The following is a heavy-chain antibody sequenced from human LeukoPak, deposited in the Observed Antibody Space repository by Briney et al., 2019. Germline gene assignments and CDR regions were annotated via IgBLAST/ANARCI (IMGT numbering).Heavy chain of an antibody. CDR2: IYPGDSDT. Sequence: GEALKISCKGSGYSFTSYWIGWVRQMAGKGVEWMGIIYPGDSDTRYSPSFQGQVTISADKSISTAYLKWSSLEASDTAMYYCARQKGSGSYYMDVWGKGTTVTVSS. J-gene: IGHJ6*03. CDR3: ARQKGSGSYYMDV. CDR1: GYSFTSYW. V-gene: IGHV5-51*01. D-gene: IGHD3-10*01.